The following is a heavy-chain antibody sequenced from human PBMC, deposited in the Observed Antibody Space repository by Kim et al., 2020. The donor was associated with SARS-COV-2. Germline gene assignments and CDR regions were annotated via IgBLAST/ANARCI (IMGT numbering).Heavy chain of an antibody. CDR2: IIPIFGTA. CDR1: GGTFSSYA. V-gene: IGHV1-69*13. Sequence: SVKVSCKASGGTFSSYAISWVRQAPGQGLEWMGGIIPIFGTANYAQKFQGRVTITADESTSTAYMELSSLRSEDTAVYYCARAFDQERDYGDYDYWYFDLWGRGTLVTVSS. CDR3: ARAFDQERDYGDYDYWYFDL. D-gene: IGHD4-17*01. J-gene: IGHJ2*01.